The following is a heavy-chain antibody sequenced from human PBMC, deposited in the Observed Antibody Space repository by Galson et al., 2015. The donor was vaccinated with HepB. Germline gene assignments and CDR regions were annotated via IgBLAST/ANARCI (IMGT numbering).Heavy chain of an antibody. CDR2: IIPIFGTA. Sequence: SVKVSCKASGGTFSSYAISWVRQAPGQGLEWMGGIIPIFGTANYAQKFQGRFTITADESTSTAYMELSSLRSEGTAVYYCAKLYCSGGSCHRRKAFDIWGQGTMVTVSS. J-gene: IGHJ3*02. CDR3: AKLYCSGGSCHRRKAFDI. D-gene: IGHD2-15*01. CDR1: GGTFSSYA. V-gene: IGHV1-69*13.